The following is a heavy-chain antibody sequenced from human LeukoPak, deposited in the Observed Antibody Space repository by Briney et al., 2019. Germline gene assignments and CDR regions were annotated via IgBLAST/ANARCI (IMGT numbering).Heavy chain of an antibody. Sequence: SQTLSLTCTVSGGSISSGGYYWSWIRQPPGKGLEWIGYIYHSGSTYYNPSLKSRVTISVDRSKNQFSLKLSSVTAADTAVYYCARDPGRTGTPAYWGQGTLVTVSS. V-gene: IGHV4-30-2*01. D-gene: IGHD1-7*01. CDR1: GGSISSGGYY. CDR3: ARDPGRTGTPAY. CDR2: IYHSGST. J-gene: IGHJ4*02.